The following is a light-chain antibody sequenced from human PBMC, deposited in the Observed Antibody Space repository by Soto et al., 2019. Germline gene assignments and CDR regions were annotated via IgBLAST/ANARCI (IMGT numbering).Light chain of an antibody. Sequence: DIVMTQSPLSLPVTPGEPASISCRSSQSLLHSNGYNYLDWYLQKPGQSPQLLIYLGSNRASGVPDRFSGSGSGTDFTLKSSRVEAEDVRFYYCMQALQTPLTFGGGTKVEIK. CDR1: QSLLHSNGYNY. J-gene: IGKJ4*01. CDR2: LGS. CDR3: MQALQTPLT. V-gene: IGKV2-28*01.